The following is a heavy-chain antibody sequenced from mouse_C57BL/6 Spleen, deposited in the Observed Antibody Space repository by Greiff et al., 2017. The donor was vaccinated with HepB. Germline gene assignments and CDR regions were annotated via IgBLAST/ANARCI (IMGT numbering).Heavy chain of an antibody. Sequence: EVKVVESGGGLVKPGGSLKLSCAASGFTFSDYGMHWVRQAPEKGLEWVAYISSGSSTIYYADTVKGRFTLSRDNAKNTLFLQMTSLRSEDTAMYYCARRGIYGNYDYFDYWGQGTTLTVSS. J-gene: IGHJ2*01. CDR2: ISSGSSTI. D-gene: IGHD2-1*01. V-gene: IGHV5-17*01. CDR3: ARRGIYGNYDYFDY. CDR1: GFTFSDYG.